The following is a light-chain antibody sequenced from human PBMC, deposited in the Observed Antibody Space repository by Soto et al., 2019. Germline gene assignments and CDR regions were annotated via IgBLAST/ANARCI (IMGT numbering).Light chain of an antibody. J-gene: IGKJ5*01. CDR2: DAS. V-gene: IGKV1D-13*01. CDR1: QGISSA. Sequence: AIQLTQSPSSLSASVGDRVTITCRASQGISSALAWYQQKPGKAPKLLIYDASSLESGVPSRFSGSGSGTDFTLTISSLQPEDFATNYCQQFNNYPHEITFGQGTRLEIK. CDR3: QQFNNYPHEIT.